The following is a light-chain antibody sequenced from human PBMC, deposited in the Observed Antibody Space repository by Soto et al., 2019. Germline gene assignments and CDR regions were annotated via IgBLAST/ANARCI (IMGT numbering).Light chain of an antibody. V-gene: IGKV1-6*01. Sequence: ATQMTQSPSSLSASVGDRVTITCRASQGIRNELSWYQQKPGKAPKLLIYAAFSLQSGVPSRFSGSGSGTAYTLTISSLQPEDFATYYCLQDYNFPFTFGPGTKVDIK. J-gene: IGKJ3*01. CDR3: LQDYNFPFT. CDR1: QGIRNE. CDR2: AAF.